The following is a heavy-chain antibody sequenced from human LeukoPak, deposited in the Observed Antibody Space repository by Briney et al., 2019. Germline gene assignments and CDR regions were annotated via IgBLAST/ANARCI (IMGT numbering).Heavy chain of an antibody. D-gene: IGHD3-16*01. V-gene: IGHV3-53*01. CDR3: AGDAPRLGYDY. CDR2: IYSGGST. J-gene: IGHJ4*02. CDR1: GFTVSSNY. Sequence: GGSLRLSCAAPGFTVSSNYMSWVRQAPGKGLEWVSVIYSGGSTYYADSVKGRFTISRDNSKNTLYLQMNSLRAEDTAVYYCAGDAPRLGYDYWGQGTLVTVSS.